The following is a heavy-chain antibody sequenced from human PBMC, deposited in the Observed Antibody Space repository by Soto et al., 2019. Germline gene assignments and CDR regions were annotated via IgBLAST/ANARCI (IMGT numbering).Heavy chain of an antibody. J-gene: IGHJ4*02. CDR3: ARHYGQEGFDY. Sequence: SATLPVTCTVSGGSISNDYWNWIRQPPWKGLEWIGSFYYSGSTYYNPSLKSRLTISVDTSKNQFSLKLSSVTAADTAVYYCARHYGQEGFDYWGQGTLVTVS. D-gene: IGHD3-10*01. CDR2: FYYSGST. CDR1: GGSISNDY. V-gene: IGHV4-39*01.